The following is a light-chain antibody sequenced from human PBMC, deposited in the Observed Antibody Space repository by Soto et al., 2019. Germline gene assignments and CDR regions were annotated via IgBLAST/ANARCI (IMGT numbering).Light chain of an antibody. Sequence: QSLVTHPPSVSRAPGHRVTISFPGSSFNIWAGYDVHWYKQLPGTAPKLPIFGNGNRPSGAPDRLSGYKSDTSASLAITGLQAEDEADYYCKTYGSSLSGLFVFGTGTKV. J-gene: IGLJ1*01. CDR3: KTYGSSLSGLFV. CDR2: GNG. CDR1: SFNIWAGYD. V-gene: IGLV1-40*01.